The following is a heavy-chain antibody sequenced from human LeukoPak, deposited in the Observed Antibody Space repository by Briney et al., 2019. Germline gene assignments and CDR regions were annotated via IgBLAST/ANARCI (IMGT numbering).Heavy chain of an antibody. CDR1: GFTFSSYW. J-gene: IGHJ4*02. Sequence: GGSLRLSCAASGFTFSSYWMHWVRQAPGKGLVWVSRINSDGSSTSYADSVKGRFTISRDNSKNTLYLQMNSLRAEDTAVYYCAKDSGAAAYDYWGQGTLVTVSS. V-gene: IGHV3-74*01. D-gene: IGHD6-13*01. CDR3: AKDSGAAAYDY. CDR2: INSDGSST.